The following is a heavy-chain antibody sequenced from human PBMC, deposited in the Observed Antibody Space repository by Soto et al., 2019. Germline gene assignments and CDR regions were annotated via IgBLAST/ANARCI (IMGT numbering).Heavy chain of an antibody. Sequence: SETLSLTCTVTGASISPYYWSWLRQPPGKGLEWTGYIYHIGSTGYNPSLKSRITMSVDTSKNQFSLKLSSVTAADTALYYCARGPTTEKVDSWGQGILVTVS. CDR2: IYHIGST. V-gene: IGHV4-59*08. CDR3: ARGPTTEKVDS. J-gene: IGHJ4*02. CDR1: GASISPYY.